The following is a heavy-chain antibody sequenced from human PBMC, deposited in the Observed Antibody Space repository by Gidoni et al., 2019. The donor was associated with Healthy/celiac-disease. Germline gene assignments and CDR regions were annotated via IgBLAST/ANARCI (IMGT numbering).Heavy chain of an antibody. J-gene: IGHJ4*02. CDR2: ISSSSSTI. Sequence: EVQLVESGGGLVQPGGSLRLSCAASGFTFSRYSMNWVRQAPGKGLEWVSYISSSSSTIYYADSVKGRFTISRDNAKNSLYLQMNSLRAEDTAVYYCARGYSSGWYEGYYFDYWGQGTLVTVSS. CDR1: GFTFSRYS. V-gene: IGHV3-48*01. CDR3: ARGYSSGWYEGYYFDY. D-gene: IGHD6-19*01.